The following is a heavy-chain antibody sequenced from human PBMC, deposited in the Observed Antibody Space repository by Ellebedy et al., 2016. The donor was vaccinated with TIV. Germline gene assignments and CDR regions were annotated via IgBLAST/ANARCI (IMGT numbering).Heavy chain of an antibody. D-gene: IGHD3-22*01. CDR1: GLTVSSNY. J-gene: IGHJ6*02. V-gene: IGHV3-66*01. CDR3: ARAGRGNYYDSSGSHGYGMDV. Sequence: GESLKISCAASGLTVSSNYMSWVRQAPGKGLEWVSVIYSGGSTYYADSVKGRFTISRDNSKNTLYLQMNSLRAEATAVYYCARAGRGNYYDSSGSHGYGMDVWGQGTTVTVSS. CDR2: IYSGGST.